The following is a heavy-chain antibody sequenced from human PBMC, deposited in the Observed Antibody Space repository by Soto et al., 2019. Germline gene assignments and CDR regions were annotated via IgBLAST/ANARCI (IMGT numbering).Heavy chain of an antibody. V-gene: IGHV1-69*13. CDR3: ARGRPSGYCSGGSCYSGSYYFDY. CDR1: GGTFSSYA. J-gene: IGHJ4*02. D-gene: IGHD2-15*01. CDR2: IIPIFGTA. Sequence: ASVKVSCKASGGTFSSYAISWVRQAPGQGLEWMGGIIPIFGTANYAQKFQGRVTITADESTSTAYMELSSLRSEDTAVYYCARGRPSGYCSGGSCYSGSYYFDYWGQGTLVTVSS.